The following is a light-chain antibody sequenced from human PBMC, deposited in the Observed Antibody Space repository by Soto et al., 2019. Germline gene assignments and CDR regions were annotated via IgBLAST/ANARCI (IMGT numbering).Light chain of an antibody. V-gene: IGKV1-39*01. CDR2: AAS. Sequence: DIQMPQSPSSLSASVGDRVTITCRASQSISSYLNWYQQKPGKAPKLLIYAASSLQSGVPSRFSGSGSGTDFTLTISSLQPEDFATYYCQQSYSTLYTFGHGTKLEIK. CDR3: QQSYSTLYT. J-gene: IGKJ2*01. CDR1: QSISSY.